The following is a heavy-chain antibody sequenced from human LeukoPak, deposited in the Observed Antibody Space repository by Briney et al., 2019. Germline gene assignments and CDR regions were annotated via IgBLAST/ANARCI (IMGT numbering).Heavy chain of an antibody. Sequence: SETLSLTCTVSGGSISSSSYYWGWIRQPPGKGLEWIGSIYYSGSTYYNPSLKSRVTISVDTSKNQSSLKLSSVTAADTAVYYCARHDGAAGNDYWGQGTLVTVSS. J-gene: IGHJ4*02. CDR3: ARHDGAAGNDY. CDR2: IYYSGST. CDR1: GGSISSSSYY. D-gene: IGHD6-13*01. V-gene: IGHV4-39*01.